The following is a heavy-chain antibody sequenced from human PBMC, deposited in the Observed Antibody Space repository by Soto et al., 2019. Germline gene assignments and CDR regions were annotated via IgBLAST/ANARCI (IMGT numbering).Heavy chain of an antibody. Sequence: QVHLVESGGGVVQPGRSLRVSCAASGFTFSNYAMHWVRQAPGKGLEWVAVVSYDGSKQFDADSVEGRFTISRDSSKRTLYLHMDNLRDEDTAVYCCARDRVYYYDNSGYYNFDSWGQGTLVTVSS. CDR3: ARDRVYYYDNSGYYNFDS. CDR1: GFTFSNYA. CDR2: VSYDGSKQ. D-gene: IGHD3-22*01. J-gene: IGHJ4*02. V-gene: IGHV3-30-3*01.